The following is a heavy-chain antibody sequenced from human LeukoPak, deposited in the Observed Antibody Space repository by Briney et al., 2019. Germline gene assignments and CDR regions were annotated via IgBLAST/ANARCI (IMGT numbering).Heavy chain of an antibody. V-gene: IGHV4-34*01. D-gene: IGHD5-18*01. Sequence: PSETLSLTCAVYGGSFSGYYWSWIRQPPGKGLEWIGEINHSGSTNYDPSLKSRVTISVDTSKNQFSLKLSSVTAADTAVYYCARGYSYGYRPWGQGTLVTVSS. CDR2: INHSGST. J-gene: IGHJ5*02. CDR1: GGSFSGYY. CDR3: ARGYSYGYRP.